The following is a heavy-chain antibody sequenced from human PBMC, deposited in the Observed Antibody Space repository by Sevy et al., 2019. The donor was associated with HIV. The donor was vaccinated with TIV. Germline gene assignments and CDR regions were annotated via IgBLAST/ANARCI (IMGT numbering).Heavy chain of an antibody. D-gene: IGHD6-25*01. V-gene: IGHV4-31*03. CDR1: GDPISSGYYY. CDR2: IYYSGNT. Sequence: SETLCLTCTVSGDPISSGYYYWTWIRQHPGKGLEGIGYIYYSGNTNYNPSLKSRVTILMDTSKNQFSLKLRSVTAADTAVYYCTRGAPAAFWGQGTLVTVSS. CDR3: TRGAPAAF. J-gene: IGHJ4*02.